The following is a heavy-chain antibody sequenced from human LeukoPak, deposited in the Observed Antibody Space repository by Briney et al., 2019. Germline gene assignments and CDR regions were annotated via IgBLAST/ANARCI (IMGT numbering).Heavy chain of an antibody. CDR3: AGGPLGVGATDY. D-gene: IGHD1-26*01. CDR2: INHSGST. J-gene: IGHJ4*02. V-gene: IGHV4-34*01. CDR1: GGSFSGYY. Sequence: SETLSLTCAVYGGSFSGYYWSWIRQPPGKGLEWIGEINHSGSTNYNPSLKSRVTISVDTSKNQFSLKLSSVTAADTAVYYCAGGPLGVGATDYWGQGTLVTVSS.